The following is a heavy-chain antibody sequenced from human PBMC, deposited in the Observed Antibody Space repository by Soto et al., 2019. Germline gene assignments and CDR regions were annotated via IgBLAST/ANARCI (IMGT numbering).Heavy chain of an antibody. CDR1: GFTFGDYA. CDR2: IRSKAYGGTT. V-gene: IGHV3-49*03. Sequence: PGGSLRLSCTASGFTFGDYAMSWFRQAPGKWLEWVGFIRSKAYGGTTEYAASVKGRFTISRDDSKSIAYLQMNSLKTEDTAVYYCTRDGGRDGYINDAFDIWGQGXMVTVPS. J-gene: IGHJ3*02. CDR3: TRDGGRDGYINDAFDI. D-gene: IGHD5-12*01.